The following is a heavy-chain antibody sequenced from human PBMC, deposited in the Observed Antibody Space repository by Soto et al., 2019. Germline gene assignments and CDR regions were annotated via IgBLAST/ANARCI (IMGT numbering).Heavy chain of an antibody. CDR1: GFSVSGNY. Sequence: GGSLRLSCAASGFSVSGNYMSWVRQAPGKGPEWISVIHSNGDTNYADSVKGRFSISRDKYKNTVYLQMNSLRAEDTAVYYCAGSTNYYLYYFDYWGQGTLVTV. CDR2: IHSNGDT. D-gene: IGHD3-16*01. V-gene: IGHV3-53*01. J-gene: IGHJ4*02. CDR3: AGSTNYYLYYFDY.